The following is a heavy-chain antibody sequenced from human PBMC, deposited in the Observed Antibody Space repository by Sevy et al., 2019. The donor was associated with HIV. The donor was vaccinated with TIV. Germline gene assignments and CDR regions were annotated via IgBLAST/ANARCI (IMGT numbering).Heavy chain of an antibody. Sequence: GGSLRLSCAASGFTFSGYAMNWVRQAPWKGLEWVSAINGKGRSTHYADSVEGRFTISRDNSKNTLYLQMNSLRAEDTAVYYCAKTINSGGGVVPAANYYYYGLDVWGQGTTVTVSS. J-gene: IGHJ6*02. CDR3: AKTINSGGGVVPAANYYYYGLDV. CDR2: INGKGRST. D-gene: IGHD2-2*01. V-gene: IGHV3-23*01. CDR1: GFTFSGYA.